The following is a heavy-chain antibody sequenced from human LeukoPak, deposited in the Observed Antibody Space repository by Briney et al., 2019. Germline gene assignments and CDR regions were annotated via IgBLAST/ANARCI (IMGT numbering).Heavy chain of an antibody. CDR1: GYTFSTYG. D-gene: IGHD4-11*01. CDR3: TVTDFDY. V-gene: IGHV3-30*02. CDR2: IQNDGSNK. Sequence: GGSLRLSCAASGYTFSTYGMHWVRQAPGKGLEWVAFIQNDGSNKYYADSVKGRFTISRDNSKNTLYLQMNSLRAEDTAVYYGTVTDFDYWGQGTLVTVSS. J-gene: IGHJ4*02.